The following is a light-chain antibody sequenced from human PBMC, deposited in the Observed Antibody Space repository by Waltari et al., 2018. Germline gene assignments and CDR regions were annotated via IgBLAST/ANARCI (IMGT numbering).Light chain of an antibody. V-gene: IGKV3-15*01. CDR3: QHYENWPHT. Sequence: EIVMTQSPATLSVSPGERATLSCRASQSVDSHVAWYKQEPGQAPRLLIYVASTRATDIPARFSGSGSGTEFTLTIRSLQSEDSGVYYCQHYENWPHTFGGGTKVEIK. J-gene: IGKJ4*01. CDR2: VAS. CDR1: QSVDSH.